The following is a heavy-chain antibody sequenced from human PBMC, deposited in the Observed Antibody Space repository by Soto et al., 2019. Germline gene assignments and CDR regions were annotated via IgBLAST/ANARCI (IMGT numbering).Heavy chain of an antibody. CDR2: ISAYNGNT. Sequence: ASVKVSCKASGYTFTSYGISWVRQAPGQGLEWMGWISAYNGNTNYAQKLQGRVTMTTDTSTSTAYMELRSLRSDDTAVYYCARARYSSSSRVHYYYYMDVWGKGTTVTVSS. V-gene: IGHV1-18*01. CDR1: GYTFTSYG. J-gene: IGHJ6*03. D-gene: IGHD6-6*01. CDR3: ARARYSSSSRVHYYYYMDV.